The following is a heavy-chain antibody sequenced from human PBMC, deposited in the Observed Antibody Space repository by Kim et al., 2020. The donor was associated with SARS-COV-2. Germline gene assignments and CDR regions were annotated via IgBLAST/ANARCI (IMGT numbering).Heavy chain of an antibody. CDR2: ISGSGGST. D-gene: IGHD6-19*01. CDR1: GFTFSSYA. Sequence: GGSLRLSCAASGFTFSSYAMSWVRQAPGKGLEWVSAISGSGGSTYYADSVKGRFTISRDNSKNTLYLQMNSLRAEDTAVYYCAKRDDSIGWGAGCFGNWGQGTLVTVSS. J-gene: IGHJ4*02. V-gene: IGHV3-23*01. CDR3: AKRDDSIGWGAGCFGN.